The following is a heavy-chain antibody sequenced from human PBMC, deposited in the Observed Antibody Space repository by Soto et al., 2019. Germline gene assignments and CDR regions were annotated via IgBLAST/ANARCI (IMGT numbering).Heavy chain of an antibody. CDR2: IHYSGST. Sequence: QVQLQESGPGLVKPSETLSLTCTVSGGSVSSGSYYWSWIRQPPGKGLEWIGYIHYSGSTNYNPALKSLVTISGDTSKNQFSLTLSSVTAADTAVYNCARGGMITFGGVIPCYEEYFQHRGQGTLVTVSS. J-gene: IGHJ1*01. CDR3: ARGGMITFGGVIPCYEEYFQH. D-gene: IGHD3-16*02. CDR1: GGSVSSGSYY. V-gene: IGHV4-61*01.